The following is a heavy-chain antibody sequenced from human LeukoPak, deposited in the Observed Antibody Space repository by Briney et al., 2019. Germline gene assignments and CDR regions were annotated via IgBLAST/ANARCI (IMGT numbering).Heavy chain of an antibody. J-gene: IGHJ6*03. V-gene: IGHV3-11*01. CDR1: GFTFSDYY. CDR2: ISSSGSTI. Sequence: PGGSLRLSCAASGFTFSDYYMSWIRQAPGKGLEWVSYISSSGSTIYYADSVKGRFTISRDNAKNSLYLQMNSLRAEDTAVYYCARTTSSSSWPPYYYYYMDVWGKGTTVTISS. D-gene: IGHD6-13*01. CDR3: ARTTSSSSWPPYYYYYMDV.